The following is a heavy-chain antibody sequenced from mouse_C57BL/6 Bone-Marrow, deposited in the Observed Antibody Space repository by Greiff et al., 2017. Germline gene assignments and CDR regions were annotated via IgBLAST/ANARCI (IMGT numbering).Heavy chain of an antibody. J-gene: IGHJ2*01. CDR3: ARSGLQRTEYYFDY. Sequence: VQLQQSGAELVRPGTSVKMSCKASGYTFTNYWIGWAKQRPGHGLEWIGDIYPGGGYTNYNEKFKGKATLTADKSSSTAYMQFSSLTSEDSAIYYCARSGLQRTEYYFDYWGQGTTLTVSS. D-gene: IGHD1-1*01. V-gene: IGHV1-63*01. CDR1: GYTFTNYW. CDR2: IYPGGGYT.